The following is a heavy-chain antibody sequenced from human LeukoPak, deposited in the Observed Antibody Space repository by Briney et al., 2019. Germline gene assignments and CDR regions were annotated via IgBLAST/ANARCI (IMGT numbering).Heavy chain of an antibody. V-gene: IGHV3-23*01. Sequence: PGGSLRLSCAASGFSFSSYAMSWVRQAPGKGLEWVSGISGSGGGTYYADSVKGRFTISRDNSKNTLYLQMNSLRAEDTAVYYCANGSPYYYGSVDYWGQGTLVTVSS. J-gene: IGHJ4*02. D-gene: IGHD3-10*01. CDR2: ISGSGGGT. CDR3: ANGSPYYYGSVDY. CDR1: GFSFSSYA.